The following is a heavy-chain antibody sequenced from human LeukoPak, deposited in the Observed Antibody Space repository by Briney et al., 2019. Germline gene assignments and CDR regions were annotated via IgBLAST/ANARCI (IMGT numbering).Heavy chain of an antibody. D-gene: IGHD5-18*01. Sequence: PSETLSLTCTVSGGSISSYYWSWIRQPAGKGLEWIGRIYTSGSTNYNPSLKSRVTMSVDTSKNQFSLKLSSVTAADTAVYYCARNRIGYSYAGGAFDIWGQGTMVTVSS. J-gene: IGHJ3*02. CDR1: GGSISSYY. V-gene: IGHV4-4*07. CDR3: ARNRIGYSYAGGAFDI. CDR2: IYTSGST.